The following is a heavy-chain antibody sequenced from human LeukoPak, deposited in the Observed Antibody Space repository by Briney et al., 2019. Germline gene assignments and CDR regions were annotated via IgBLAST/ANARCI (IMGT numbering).Heavy chain of an antibody. J-gene: IGHJ4*02. CDR2: ISYDGSNK. CDR1: GFTFSTYG. Sequence: GGSLRLSCAASGFTFSTYGMHWVRQAPGKGLEWVAVISYDGSNKYYADSVKGRFTISRDNSKNTLYLQMNSLRAEDTAVYYCAKDQATIFSSYYFDYWGQGTLVTVSS. CDR3: AKDQATIFSSYYFDY. D-gene: IGHD5-24*01. V-gene: IGHV3-30*18.